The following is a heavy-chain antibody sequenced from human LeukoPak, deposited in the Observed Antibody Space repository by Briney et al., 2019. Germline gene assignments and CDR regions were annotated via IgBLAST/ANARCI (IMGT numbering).Heavy chain of an antibody. CDR2: IYHSGST. CDR1: GYSISSGYY. CDR3: ARGGAVAGTSGSDY. V-gene: IGHV4-38-2*02. D-gene: IGHD6-19*01. J-gene: IGHJ4*02. Sequence: PSETLSLTCTVSGYSISSGYYWGWIRQPPGKGLEWIGSIYHSGSTYYNPSLKSRVTISVDTSKNQFSLKLSSVTAADTAVYYCARGGAVAGTSGSDYWGQGALVTVSS.